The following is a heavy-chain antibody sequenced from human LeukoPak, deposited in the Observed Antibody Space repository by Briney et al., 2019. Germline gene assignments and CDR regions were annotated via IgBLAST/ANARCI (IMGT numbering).Heavy chain of an antibody. CDR1: GFTFSSYW. V-gene: IGHV3-7*01. Sequence: GGSLRLSCAASGFTFSSYWMSWVRQAPGKGLEWVANIKQDGSEKYYVDSVKGRLTISRDNAKNSLYLQMNSLRAEDTAVYYCAKRFRYCSGGSCYTGTGANYYYYYMDVWGKGTTDTVSS. CDR2: IKQDGSEK. CDR3: AKRFRYCSGGSCYTGTGANYYYYYMDV. J-gene: IGHJ6*03. D-gene: IGHD2-15*01.